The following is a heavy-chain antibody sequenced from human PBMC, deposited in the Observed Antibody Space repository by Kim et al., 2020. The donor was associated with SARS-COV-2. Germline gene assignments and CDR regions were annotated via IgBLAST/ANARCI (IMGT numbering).Heavy chain of an antibody. D-gene: IGHD6-13*01. Sequence: GGSLRLSCAASGFTFKSYSMNWVRQAPGKGLEWVSSISSSKKYIFYTDSVRGRFSISRDNAKNSLFLQMNSLRAEDTAVYYCARGWGGIAAAGPDAFDIWGQGTMVTVSS. J-gene: IGHJ3*02. CDR1: GFTFKSYS. V-gene: IGHV3-21*04. CDR2: ISSSKKYI. CDR3: ARGWGGIAAAGPDAFDI.